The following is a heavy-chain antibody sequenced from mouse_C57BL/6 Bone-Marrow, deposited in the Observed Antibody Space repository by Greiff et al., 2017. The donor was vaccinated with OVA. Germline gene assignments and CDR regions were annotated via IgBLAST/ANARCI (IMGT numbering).Heavy chain of an antibody. CDR3: TTLWRVDY. V-gene: IGHV14-4*01. J-gene: IGHJ4*01. D-gene: IGHD1-1*02. CDR2: IDPENGDT. Sequence: DVQLQESGAELVRPGASVKLSCTASGFNIKDDYMHWVKQRPEQGLEWIGWIDPENGDTEYASKFQGKATITADTSSNTAYLQLSSLTSEDTAVYYCTTLWRVDYWGQGTSVTVSS. CDR1: GFNIKDDY.